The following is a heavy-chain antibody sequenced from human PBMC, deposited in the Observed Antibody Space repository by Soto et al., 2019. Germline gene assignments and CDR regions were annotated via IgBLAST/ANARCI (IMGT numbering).Heavy chain of an antibody. CDR2: FHDSGSST. CDR3: ARGMYSSGWYYAFDI. D-gene: IGHD6-19*01. J-gene: IGHJ3*02. CDR1: GFGFTFSTSA. Sequence: GGSLRLSCAASGFGFTFSTSAMSWVRQAPGKGLEWVSSFHDSGSSTCYADSVKGRFTISRDNAKNTLYLQMNSLRAEDTAVYYCARGMYSSGWYYAFDIWGQGTMVTVSS. V-gene: IGHV3-23*01.